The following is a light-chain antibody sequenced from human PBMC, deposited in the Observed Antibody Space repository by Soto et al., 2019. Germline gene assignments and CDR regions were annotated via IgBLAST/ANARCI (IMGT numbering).Light chain of an antibody. V-gene: IGKV3D-20*02. Sequence: EIVLTPSPATLSLSPGERATLSCRASQSVSSSHLAWYQHKPGQAPRLLIYAASSRATGSPDRFSGGGSGTDFTLTISSLEPEDFAVYYCQQRSNWPITFGQGTRLEIK. CDR1: QSVSSSH. CDR2: AAS. CDR3: QQRSNWPIT. J-gene: IGKJ5*01.